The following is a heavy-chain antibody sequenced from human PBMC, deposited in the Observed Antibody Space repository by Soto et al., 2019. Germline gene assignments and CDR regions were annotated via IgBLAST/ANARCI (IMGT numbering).Heavy chain of an antibody. CDR3: ARPGGTTVITNWFDP. Sequence: QLQLQESGPGLVKPSETLSLTCTVSGGSISSSSYYWGWIRQPPGMGLEWIGSIYYSGSTYYNPSLKSRVTRSVDTSKNPCPMKLSAVTATDTALYYCARPGGTTVITNWFDPWGQGTMVTVSS. J-gene: IGHJ5*02. V-gene: IGHV4-39*01. CDR1: GGSISSSSYY. CDR2: IYYSGST. D-gene: IGHD4-4*01.